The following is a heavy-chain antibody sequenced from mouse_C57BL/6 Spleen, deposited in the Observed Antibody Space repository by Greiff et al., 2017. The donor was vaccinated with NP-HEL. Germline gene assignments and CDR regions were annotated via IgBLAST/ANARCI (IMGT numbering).Heavy chain of an antibody. CDR2: IYPGDGDT. Sequence: QVQLQQSGAELVKPGASVKISCKASGYAFSSYWMNWVKQRPGKGLEWIGQIYPGDGDTNYNGKFKGKATLTADKSSSTAYMQLSSLTSEDSAVYFCARGGLRPPWFAYWGQGTLVTVSA. CDR3: ARGGLRPPWFAY. J-gene: IGHJ3*01. D-gene: IGHD3-2*02. V-gene: IGHV1-80*01. CDR1: GYAFSSYW.